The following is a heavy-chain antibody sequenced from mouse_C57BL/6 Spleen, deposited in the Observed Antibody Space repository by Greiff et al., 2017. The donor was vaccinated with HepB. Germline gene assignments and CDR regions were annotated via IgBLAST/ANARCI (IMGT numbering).Heavy chain of an antibody. CDR1: GYAFSSYW. J-gene: IGHJ3*01. CDR2: IYPGDGDT. D-gene: IGHD2-4*01. Sequence: LVESGAELVKPGASVKISCKASGYAFSSYWMNWVKQRPGKGLEWIGQIYPGDGDTNYNGKFKGKATLTADKSSSTAYMQLSSLTSEDSAVYFCARSGGYDYPFAYWGQGTLVTVSA. V-gene: IGHV1-80*01. CDR3: ARSGGYDYPFAY.